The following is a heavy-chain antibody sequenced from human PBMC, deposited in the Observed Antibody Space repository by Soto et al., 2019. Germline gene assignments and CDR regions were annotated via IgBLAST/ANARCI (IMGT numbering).Heavy chain of an antibody. J-gene: IGHJ4*02. CDR3: AGDIRSGSYRFDY. V-gene: IGHV4-59*08. Sequence: PSETLSLTCTVSDGSISSYYWSWLRQPPGKGLEWIGYIYDTGSTIYNPSLKSRVTISVDRPNNQFSLKLRSVTAADTAIYYCAGDIRSGSYRFDYWGQGTLVTVSS. CDR2: IYDTGST. CDR1: DGSISSYY. D-gene: IGHD1-26*01.